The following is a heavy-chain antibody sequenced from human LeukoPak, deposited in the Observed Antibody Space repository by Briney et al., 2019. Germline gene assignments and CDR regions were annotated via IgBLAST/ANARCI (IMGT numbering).Heavy chain of an antibody. V-gene: IGHV3-33*08. J-gene: IGHJ4*02. CDR3: ARSGGRRGSGLVSY. CDR2: IWYDGSNK. D-gene: IGHD2-8*02. CDR1: EFTFNYYA. Sequence: PGGSLRLSCAASEFTFNYYAMTWVRQAPGKGLEWVAVIWYDGSNKYYADSVKGRFTISRDNSKNTLYLQMNSLRAEDTAVYYCARSGGRRGSGLVSYWGQGTLVTVSS.